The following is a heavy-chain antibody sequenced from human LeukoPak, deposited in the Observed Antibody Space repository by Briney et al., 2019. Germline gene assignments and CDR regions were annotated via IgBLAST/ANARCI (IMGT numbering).Heavy chain of an antibody. J-gene: IGHJ4*01. CDR1: GGPISSYY. D-gene: IGHD3-10*01. V-gene: IGHV4-59*01. CDR3: ARWDGFVDY. CDR2: IYYSGST. Sequence: SETLSLTCTVSGGPISSYYWSWIRQPPGKGLEWIGYIYYSGSTNYNPSLKSRVTISVDTSKNQFSLKLSSVTAADTAVYYCARWDGFVDYWGQRTLVTVSS.